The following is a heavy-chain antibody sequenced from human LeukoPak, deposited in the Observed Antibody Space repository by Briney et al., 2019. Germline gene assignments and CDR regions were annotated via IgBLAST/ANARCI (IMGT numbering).Heavy chain of an antibody. Sequence: LSLTCTVSGGSLSSSNYYWGWIRQPPGKGLEWVSYISSSSNTIYYADSVKGRFTISRDNAKNSLYLQMNSLRAEDTAVYYCARSSRELRGYAPWEVMPPFDYWGQGTLVTVSS. D-gene: IGHD4-23*01. CDR3: ARSSRELRGYAPWEVMPPFDY. J-gene: IGHJ4*02. CDR2: ISSSSNTI. CDR1: GGSLSSSN. V-gene: IGHV3-11*04.